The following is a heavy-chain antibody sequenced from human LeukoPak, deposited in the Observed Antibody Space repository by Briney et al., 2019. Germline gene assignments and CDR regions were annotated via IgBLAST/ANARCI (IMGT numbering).Heavy chain of an antibody. D-gene: IGHD6-13*01. CDR2: ISSSSSYI. V-gene: IGHV3-21*01. Sequence: GGSLRLFCAASGFTFSSYSMNWVRQAPGKGLEWVSFISSSSSYIYYADSVKGRFTISRDNAKNSLYLQMNSLRAEDTAVYYCARGGSSWYYFDYWGQGTLVTVSS. CDR1: GFTFSSYS. J-gene: IGHJ4*02. CDR3: ARGGSSWYYFDY.